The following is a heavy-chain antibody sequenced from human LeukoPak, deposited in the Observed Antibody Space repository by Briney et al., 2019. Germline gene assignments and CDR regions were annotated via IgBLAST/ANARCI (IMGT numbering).Heavy chain of an antibody. CDR2: IWYDGSNE. J-gene: IGHJ4*02. V-gene: IGHV3-33*03. Sequence: QPGGSLRLSCAASGFTFRSHGMHWVRQAPGKGLEWVAVIWYDGSNEYYADAVKGRFTISRDNSKNTLYLQMNSLRAEDTAVYYCVRDVFAGCLDYWGQGTLVIVSS. CDR3: VRDVFAGCLDY. CDR1: GFTFRSHG. D-gene: IGHD2-21*01.